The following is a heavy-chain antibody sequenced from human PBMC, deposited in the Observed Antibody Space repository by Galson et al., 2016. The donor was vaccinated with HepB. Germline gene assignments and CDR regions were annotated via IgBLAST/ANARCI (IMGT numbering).Heavy chain of an antibody. CDR2: IWFDGTKK. CDR1: GFMFSSYG. J-gene: IGHJ6*02. CDR3: AKDLDGMDV. Sequence: SLRLSCAASGFMFSSYGMHWVRQAPGKGLEWVAVIWFDGTKKFYADSVKGRFTVSRDNSKNTVYLQMNSLRVEDTALYYCAKDLDGMDVWGQGTTVTVSS. V-gene: IGHV3-33*06.